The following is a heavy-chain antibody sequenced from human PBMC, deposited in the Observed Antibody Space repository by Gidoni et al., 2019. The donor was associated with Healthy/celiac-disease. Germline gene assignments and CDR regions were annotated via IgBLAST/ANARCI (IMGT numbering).Heavy chain of an antibody. CDR3: ARDFGGGYSGYDYDY. Sequence: QVQLVQSGAEVKKPGASVKVSCKAPGYTFTSYGISWVRQAPGQGLGWMGWISAYNGNPNYAQKLQGRVTMTTDTSTSTAYMELRSLRSDDAAVYYCARDFGGGYSGYDYDYWGQGTLVTVSS. D-gene: IGHD5-12*01. CDR1: GYTFTSYG. CDR2: ISAYNGNP. J-gene: IGHJ4*02. V-gene: IGHV1-18*01.